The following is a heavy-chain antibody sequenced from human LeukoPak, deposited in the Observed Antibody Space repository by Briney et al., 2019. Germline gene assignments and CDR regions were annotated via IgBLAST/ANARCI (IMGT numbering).Heavy chain of an antibody. J-gene: IGHJ4*02. CDR1: GGTFSSYA. Sequence: SVKVSCKASGGTFSSYAISWVRQAPGQGLEWMGGIIPIFGTANYAQKFQGRVTITADESTSTAYMELSSLRSEDTAVCYCASGSEGIAVAGADYWGQGTLVTVSS. V-gene: IGHV1-69*13. CDR3: ASGSEGIAVAGADY. CDR2: IIPIFGTA. D-gene: IGHD6-19*01.